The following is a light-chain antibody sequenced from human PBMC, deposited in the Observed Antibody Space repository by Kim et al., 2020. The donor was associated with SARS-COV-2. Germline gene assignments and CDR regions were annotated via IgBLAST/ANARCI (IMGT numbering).Light chain of an antibody. Sequence: SSELTQDPAVSVALGQTVRITCQGDSLRSYYASWYQQKPGQAPVLVFYGKNNRPSGIPDRFSGSYSGNTASLTITAAQAEDEADYYCNSRESSANHGIFGGGTQLTVL. CDR2: GKN. J-gene: IGLJ2*01. CDR3: NSRESSANHGI. V-gene: IGLV3-19*01. CDR1: SLRSYY.